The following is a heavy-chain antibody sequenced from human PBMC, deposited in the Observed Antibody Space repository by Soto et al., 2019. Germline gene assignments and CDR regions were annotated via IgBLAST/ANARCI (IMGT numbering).Heavy chain of an antibody. V-gene: IGHV1-2*02. D-gene: IGHD2-2*01. Sequence: ASVKVSCKASGYTFSVYHMHWVRQAPGQGLEWMGWVHPNSGGTNYAQSFEGRVTMTRDTSINTAYMELSRLTSDDTAVYYCAKGGSSIVVVPAAKGGDYYGMDVWGQGTTVTVSS. J-gene: IGHJ6*02. CDR3: AKGGSSIVVVPAAKGGDYYGMDV. CDR2: VHPNSGGT. CDR1: GYTFSVYH.